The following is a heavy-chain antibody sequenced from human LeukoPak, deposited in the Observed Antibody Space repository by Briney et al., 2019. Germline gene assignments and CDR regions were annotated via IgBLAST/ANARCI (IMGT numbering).Heavy chain of an antibody. Sequence: PSETLSLTCTVSGGSISSYYWSWIRQPPGKGLEWIEYIYYSGSTNYNPSLKSRVTISVDTSKNQFSLKLSSVTAADTAVYYCARTGSGWFDPWGQGTLVTVSS. V-gene: IGHV4-59*08. CDR3: ARTGSGWFDP. D-gene: IGHD2-15*01. J-gene: IGHJ5*02. CDR1: GGSISSYY. CDR2: IYYSGST.